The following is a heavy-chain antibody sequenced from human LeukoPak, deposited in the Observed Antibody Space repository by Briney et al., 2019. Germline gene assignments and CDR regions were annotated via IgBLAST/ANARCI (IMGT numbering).Heavy chain of an antibody. V-gene: IGHV3-48*04. D-gene: IGHD3-3*01. CDR3: ARDSPIFGVNYD. CDR2: ISSSGSTI. J-gene: IGHJ4*02. CDR1: GFTFTNHI. Sequence: PGGSLRLSCAASGFTFTNHIMHWVRQAPGKGLEWVSYISSSGSTIYYADSVKGRFTISRDNAKNSLYLQMNSLRAEDTAVYYCARDSPIFGVNYDWGQGTLVTVSS.